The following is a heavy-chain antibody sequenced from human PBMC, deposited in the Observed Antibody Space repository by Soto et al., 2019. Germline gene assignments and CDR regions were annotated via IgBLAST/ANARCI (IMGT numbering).Heavy chain of an antibody. CDR2: ISWNRGSI. J-gene: IGHJ4*02. CDR3: AKVSRPMVRGVVFDY. CDR1: GFTFDDYA. D-gene: IGHD3-10*01. V-gene: IGHV3-9*01. Sequence: GGSLRLSCAASGFTFDDYAMHWVRQAPGKGLEWVSGISWNRGSIGYADSVKGRFTISRDNAKNSLYLQMNSLRAEDTALYYCAKVSRPMVRGVVFDYWGQGTLVTVSS.